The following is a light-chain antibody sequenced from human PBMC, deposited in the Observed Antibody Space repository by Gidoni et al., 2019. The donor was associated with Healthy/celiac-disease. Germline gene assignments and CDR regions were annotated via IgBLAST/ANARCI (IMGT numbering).Light chain of an antibody. CDR2: DAS. Sequence: EIVLTQSPAPLSLSPGDRAPLSCRASQSVSSYLAWYQQKPGQAPMLLIYDASNRATGIPARFSGSGSGTDFTLTSSSLEPEDVAVYYCQQRSNCPLTFGGGTKVEIK. CDR1: QSVSSY. CDR3: QQRSNCPLT. J-gene: IGKJ4*01. V-gene: IGKV3-11*01.